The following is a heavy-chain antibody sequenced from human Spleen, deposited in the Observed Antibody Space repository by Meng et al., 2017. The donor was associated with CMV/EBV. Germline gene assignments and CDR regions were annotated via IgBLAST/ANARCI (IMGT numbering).Heavy chain of an antibody. J-gene: IGHJ4*02. CDR3: ARGENYYDSSVGY. V-gene: IGHV1-2*02. CDR2: VNPNSGTT. CDR1: GYTFTAYY. D-gene: IGHD3-22*01. Sequence: ASVKVSCKASGYTFTAYYIHWVRQAPGQGLEWMGWVNPNSGTTNYAQRFQGRVTMTRDTSISTAYMEVSRLRSDDTAVYYCARGENYYDSSVGYWGQGTLVTVS.